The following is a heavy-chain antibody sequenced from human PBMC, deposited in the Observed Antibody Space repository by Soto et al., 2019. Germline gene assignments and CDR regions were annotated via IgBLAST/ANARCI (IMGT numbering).Heavy chain of an antibody. CDR1: GYNFNKYY. Sequence: QVQLVQSGTEVKEPGASVKISCKTSGYNFNKYYMHWVRQAPGQGLEWTGVINPSGGRTTYAQRFEDRVTMSSDTSTSTFYMELSSLRSEDTAIYYCARDFALRGTIFGLVILWMYNWVDTWGQGTLVTVSS. D-gene: IGHD3-3*01. CDR2: INPSGGRT. CDR3: ARDFALRGTIFGLVILWMYNWVDT. V-gene: IGHV1-46*02. J-gene: IGHJ5*02.